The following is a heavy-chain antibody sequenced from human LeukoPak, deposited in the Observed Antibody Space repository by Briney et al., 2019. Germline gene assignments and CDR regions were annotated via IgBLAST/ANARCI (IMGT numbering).Heavy chain of an antibody. D-gene: IGHD3-22*01. Sequence: GGSLRLSCAASGFVFSNSGMHWVRQAPGKGLEWVAFIQTDGNPKYYADSVRGRFTISRDNFKKTCYLQMDSLRVEDTAVYYCARETSSEIIGGMDVRGQGTTVTVTS. CDR1: GFVFSNSG. CDR2: IQTDGNPK. J-gene: IGHJ6*02. V-gene: IGHV3-30*02. CDR3: ARETSSEIIGGMDV.